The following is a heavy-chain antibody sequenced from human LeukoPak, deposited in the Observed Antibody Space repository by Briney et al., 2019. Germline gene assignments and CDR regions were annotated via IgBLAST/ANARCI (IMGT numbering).Heavy chain of an antibody. CDR3: ARVAGGGLDY. V-gene: IGHV3-7*05. CDR1: GXTFSSHW. J-gene: IGHJ4*02. D-gene: IGHD2-15*01. Sequence: PGGSLRLSCAVSGXTFSSHWMSWVRQAPGKGLEWVANIKEDGSDKYYVDSVKGRFTISRDNAKNSLFLQMNSLRAEDTAVYYCARVAGGGLDYWGQGTLVTVSS. CDR2: IKEDGSDK.